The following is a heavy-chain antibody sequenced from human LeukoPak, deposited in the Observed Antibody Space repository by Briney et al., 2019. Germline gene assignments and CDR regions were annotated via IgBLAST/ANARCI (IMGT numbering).Heavy chain of an antibody. CDR3: ARASLGPSIWFGELFRFDY. Sequence: GGSLRLSCAASGFTFSSYSMNWVRQAPGKGLEWVSYISSSSSTIYYADSVKGRFTISRDNAKNSLYLQMNSLRAEDTAVYYCARASLGPSIWFGELFRFDYWGQGTLVTVSS. CDR2: ISSSSSTI. CDR1: GFTFSSYS. D-gene: IGHD3-10*01. V-gene: IGHV3-48*01. J-gene: IGHJ4*02.